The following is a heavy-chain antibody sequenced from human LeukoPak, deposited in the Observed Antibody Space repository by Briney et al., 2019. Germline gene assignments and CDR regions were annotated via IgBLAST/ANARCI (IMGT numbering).Heavy chain of an antibody. Sequence: PGGSLRLSCAASGFTVSSNYMSWVRHVPGKGLEWVSVIYSDGTISYSDSVKGRFTISRDNSENTLYLQMNSLRVEDTAVYYWAREVGGGAAGQWGQGTLVTVSS. V-gene: IGHV3-66*01. CDR3: AREVGGGAAGQ. D-gene: IGHD3-16*01. CDR1: GFTVSSNY. J-gene: IGHJ4*02. CDR2: IYSDGTI.